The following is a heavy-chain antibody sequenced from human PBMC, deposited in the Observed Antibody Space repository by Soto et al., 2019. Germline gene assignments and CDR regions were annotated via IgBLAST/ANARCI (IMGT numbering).Heavy chain of an antibody. CDR1: GFTFSSYG. D-gene: IGHD6-13*01. CDR3: ARGDSSSWYTPVDY. J-gene: IGHJ4*02. Sequence: QVQLVESGGGVVQPGRSLRLSCAASGFTFSSYGMHWVRQAPGKGLEWVAVIWYDGSNKYYADSVKGRFTISRDNSKNTLELQMNSRRAEDTAVYYCARGDSSSWYTPVDYWGQGSLVTVSS. V-gene: IGHV3-33*01. CDR2: IWYDGSNK.